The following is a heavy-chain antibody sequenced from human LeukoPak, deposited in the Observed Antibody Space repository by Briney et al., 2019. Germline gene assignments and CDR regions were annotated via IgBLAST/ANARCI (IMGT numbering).Heavy chain of an antibody. CDR2: INAGNGNT. CDR3: ARDRGSDDFWSGYYNTEFDS. V-gene: IGHV1-3*01. D-gene: IGHD3-3*01. J-gene: IGHJ4*02. Sequence: ASVTVSCKASGYTFTSYTMHWVRQAPGQRLEWMGWINAGNGNTNYAQKFQGRVTMTTDTSTNTAYMELRSLRSDDTAVYYCARDRGSDDFWSGYYNTEFDSWGQGTQVTVSS. CDR1: GYTFTSYT.